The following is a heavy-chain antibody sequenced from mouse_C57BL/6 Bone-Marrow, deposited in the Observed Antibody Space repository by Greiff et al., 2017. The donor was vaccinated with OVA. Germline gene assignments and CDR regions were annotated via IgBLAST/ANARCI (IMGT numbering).Heavy chain of an antibody. V-gene: IGHV1-5*01. J-gene: IGHJ3*01. Sequence: VQLQQSGTVLARPGASVKMSCKTSGYTFTSYWMHWVKQRPGQGLEWIGAIYPGNSGTSYNQKFKGKAKLTAVTSASTAYMELSSLTNEDSAVYYCTKIYYDYDGVAYWGQGTLVTVSA. D-gene: IGHD2-4*01. CDR3: TKIYYDYDGVAY. CDR1: GYTFTSYW. CDR2: IYPGNSGT.